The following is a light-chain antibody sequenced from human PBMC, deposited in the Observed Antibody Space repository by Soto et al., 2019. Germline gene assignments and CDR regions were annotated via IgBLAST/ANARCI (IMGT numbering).Light chain of an antibody. Sequence: QSVLTQSPSASASLGASVKLTCTLSSGHSSYAIAWHQQQPEKGPRFLMKLNSDGSHSKGDGIPDRFSGSSSGPERYLTISSLQSEDEGDYYCQTWGTGIQVFGGGTKLTVL. CDR1: SGHSSYA. CDR2: LNSDGSH. J-gene: IGLJ2*01. CDR3: QTWGTGIQV. V-gene: IGLV4-69*01.